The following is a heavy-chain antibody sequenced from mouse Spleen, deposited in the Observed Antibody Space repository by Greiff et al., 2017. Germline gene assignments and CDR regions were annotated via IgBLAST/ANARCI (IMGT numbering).Heavy chain of an antibody. V-gene: IGHV1-54*01. CDR1: GYAFTNYL. Sequence: VQLQQSGAELVRPGTSVKVSCKASGYAFTNYLIEWVKQRPGQGLEWIGVINPGSGGTNYNEKFKGKATLTADKSSSTAYMQLSSLTSDDSAVYFCARSPVYDGYYSWYFDVWGAGTTVTVSS. CDR2: INPGSGGT. D-gene: IGHD2-3*01. CDR3: ARSPVYDGYYSWYFDV. J-gene: IGHJ1*01.